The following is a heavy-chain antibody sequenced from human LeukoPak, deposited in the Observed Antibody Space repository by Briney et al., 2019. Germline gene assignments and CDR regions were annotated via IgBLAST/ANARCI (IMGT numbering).Heavy chain of an antibody. CDR3: AREGRCSGGSCYSYYYYMDV. CDR1: RCAINTHY. J-gene: IGHJ6*03. CDR2: IYYSGST. Sequence: SETLSLTCSVSRCAINTHYWTWSRQPPGKGLEWIGYIYYSGSTNYNPSLKSRVTISVDTSKNQFSLKLSSVTAADTAVYYCAREGRCSGGSCYSYYYYMDVWGKGTTVTVSS. D-gene: IGHD2-15*01. V-gene: IGHV4-59*11.